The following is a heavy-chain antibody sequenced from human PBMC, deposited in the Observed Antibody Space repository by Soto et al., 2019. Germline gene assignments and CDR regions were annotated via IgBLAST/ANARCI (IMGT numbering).Heavy chain of an antibody. D-gene: IGHD6-19*01. CDR3: ARYSGDYYYMDV. CDR2: INAGNGNT. Sequence: QVQLVQSGAEVKKPGASVKVSCKASGYTFTSYAMHWVRQAPGQRLEWMGWINAGNGNTKYSQKFQGRVTITRDTSASTAYMELSSLRSEDTAVYYCARYSGDYYYMDVWGKGTTVTVSS. J-gene: IGHJ6*03. CDR1: GYTFTSYA. V-gene: IGHV1-3*01.